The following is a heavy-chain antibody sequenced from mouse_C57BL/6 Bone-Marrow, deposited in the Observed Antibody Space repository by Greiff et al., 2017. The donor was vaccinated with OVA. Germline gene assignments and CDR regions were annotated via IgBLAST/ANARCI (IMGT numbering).Heavy chain of an antibody. CDR3: TTYRY. CDR1: GFNIKDDY. J-gene: IGHJ2*01. CDR2: IDPENGDT. Sequence: DVQLQESGAELVRPGASVKLSCTASGFNIKDDYMHWVKERPEQGLEWIGWIDPENGDTEYASKFQGNATITADTSSKTVYLQLSSLTSEDTAVYYCTTYRYWGQGTTLTVSS. V-gene: IGHV14-4*01.